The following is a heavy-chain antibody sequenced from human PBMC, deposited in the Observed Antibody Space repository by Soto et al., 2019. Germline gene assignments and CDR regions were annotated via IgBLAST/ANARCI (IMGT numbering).Heavy chain of an antibody. Sequence: SETLSLTCTASGGSISSLYWSWIRQPPGKGLEWIGSIYYSGSTYYNPSLKSRVTISVDTSKNQFSLKLSSVTAADTAVYYCARNQWLGDYYYYYGIDVWGQGTTVTVSS. CDR2: IYYSGST. D-gene: IGHD6-19*01. J-gene: IGHJ6*02. CDR3: ARNQWLGDYYYYYGIDV. CDR1: GGSISSLY. V-gene: IGHV4-59*05.